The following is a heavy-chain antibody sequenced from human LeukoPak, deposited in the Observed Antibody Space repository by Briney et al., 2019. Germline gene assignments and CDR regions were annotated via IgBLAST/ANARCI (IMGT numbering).Heavy chain of an antibody. J-gene: IGHJ4*02. V-gene: IGHV4-39*01. D-gene: IGHD3-22*01. CDR1: GGSISSSSYY. CDR3: ARLDYYDSSGTFDY. CDR2: IYYSGST. Sequence: SETLSLTCTVSGGSISSSSYYWGWIRQPPGKGLEWLGSIYYSGSTYYNPSLKSRVTISVDTSKNQFSPKLSSVTAADTAVYYCARLDYYDSSGTFDYWGQGTLVTVSS.